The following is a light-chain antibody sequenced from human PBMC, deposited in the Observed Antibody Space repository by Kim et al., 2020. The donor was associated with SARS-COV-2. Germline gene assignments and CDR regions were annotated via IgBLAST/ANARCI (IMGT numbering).Light chain of an antibody. J-gene: IGKJ5*01. CDR3: MQATHWPPIT. V-gene: IGKV2-30*01. CDR2: KVS. CDR1: QSLVYSDGNTY. Sequence: DVVLTQSPLSLPVTLGQPASISCRSSQSLVYSDGNTYLSWFQQRPGQSPRRLIYKVSNRDSGVPDRFSGSGSGTDFTLKISRVEAEDVGLYYCMQATHWPPITFGQGTRLEIK.